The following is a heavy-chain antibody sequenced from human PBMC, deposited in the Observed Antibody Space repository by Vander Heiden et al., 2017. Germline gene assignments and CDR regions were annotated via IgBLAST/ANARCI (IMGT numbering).Heavy chain of an antibody. J-gene: IGHJ2*01. Sequence: QVQLVQSGAEVKKPGSSVKVSCKASGGSFTTYAITWVRQAPGQGLEWMGGITPFSNTANYAQKFQGRVTITADESTGAAYLELNSLRSEDTAVYYCARSRTAVDWYFDLWGRGTLVTVSS. CDR2: ITPFSNTA. CDR3: ARSRTAVDWYFDL. V-gene: IGHV1-69*01. CDR1: GGSFTTYA.